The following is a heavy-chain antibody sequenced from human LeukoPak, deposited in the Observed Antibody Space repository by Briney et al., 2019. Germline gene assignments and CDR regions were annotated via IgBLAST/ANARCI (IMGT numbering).Heavy chain of an antibody. V-gene: IGHV3-23*01. Sequence: QPGGSLRLSCAASGFTFSSYAMNWVRQAPGKGLEWVSAISGSGGSIYYADSVKGRFTISRDKSKNTLYLQMNSLRAEDTAVYHCAKLPYFAYFDYWGQGTLVSVSS. CDR3: AKLPYFAYFDY. D-gene: IGHD3-9*01. J-gene: IGHJ4*02. CDR1: GFTFSSYA. CDR2: ISGSGGSI.